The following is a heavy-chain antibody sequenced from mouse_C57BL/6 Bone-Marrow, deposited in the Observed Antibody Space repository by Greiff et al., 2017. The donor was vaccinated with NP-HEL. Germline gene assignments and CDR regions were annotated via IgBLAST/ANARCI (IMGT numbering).Heavy chain of an antibody. CDR1: GFTFSDYG. V-gene: IGHV5-17*01. CDR3: ARIDGNYLYYYAMDY. D-gene: IGHD2-1*01. J-gene: IGHJ4*01. CDR2: ISSGSSTI. Sequence: DVQLVESGGGLVKPGGSLKLSCAASGFTFSDYGMHWVRQAPEKGLEWVAYISSGSSTIYYADTVKGRFTISRDNAKNTLFLQMTSLRSEDTAMYYCARIDGNYLYYYAMDYWGQGTSVTVSS.